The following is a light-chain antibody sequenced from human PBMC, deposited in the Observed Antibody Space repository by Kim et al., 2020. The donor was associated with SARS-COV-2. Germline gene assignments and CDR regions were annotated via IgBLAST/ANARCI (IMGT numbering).Light chain of an antibody. CDR2: GAS. CDR1: QSVSSN. CDR3: QQYNNWPPWT. V-gene: IGKV3-15*01. Sequence: EIVMTQSPATLSVSPGERATLSCRASQSVSSNLAWYQQKPGQVPRLLIYGASTRATGIPARFSGGGSGTEFTLTISSLQSEDFAVYYCQQYNNWPPWTFGHGTKVDIK. J-gene: IGKJ1*01.